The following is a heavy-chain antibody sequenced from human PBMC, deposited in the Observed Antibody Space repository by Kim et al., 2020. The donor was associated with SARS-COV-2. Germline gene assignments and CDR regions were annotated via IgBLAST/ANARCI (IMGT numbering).Heavy chain of an antibody. J-gene: IGHJ4*02. CDR1: GDSVSSHDAA. V-gene: IGHV6-1*01. Sequence: SQTLSLTCAISGDSVSSHDAAWHWFRQSPSRGLEWLGRTYYKSKWFNDYAVSVQSRITVNPDTSKNQFSLHLNSVTPEDTAVYYCAREGYYFDFWGQGTLVTVSA. CDR3: AREGYYFDF. CDR2: TYYKSKWFN.